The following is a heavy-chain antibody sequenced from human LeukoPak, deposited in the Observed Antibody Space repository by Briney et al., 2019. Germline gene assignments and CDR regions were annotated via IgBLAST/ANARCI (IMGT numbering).Heavy chain of an antibody. Sequence: GGSLRLSCAASGFTFSSYAMSWVRQPPGKGLEWVSAISGSGGSTYYADSVKGRFTISRDNSKNTLYLQMNSLRAEDTAVYYCAKGRASAWWYFDLWGRGTLVTVSS. CDR1: GFTFSSYA. V-gene: IGHV3-23*01. CDR2: ISGSGGST. D-gene: IGHD6-13*01. J-gene: IGHJ2*01. CDR3: AKGRASAWWYFDL.